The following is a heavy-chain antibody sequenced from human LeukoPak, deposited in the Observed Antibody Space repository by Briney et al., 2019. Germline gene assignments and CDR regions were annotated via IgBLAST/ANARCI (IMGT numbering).Heavy chain of an antibody. Sequence: SETLSLTCTVSGGSISSGSYYWSWIRQPAGKGLEWIGRIYTSGSTNYNPSLKSRVTISVDTSKNQFSLKLSSVTAADTAVYYCARRGGPRGDYYYDSSGYFYWGQGTLVTVSS. D-gene: IGHD3-22*01. J-gene: IGHJ4*02. CDR1: GGSISSGSYY. CDR3: ARRGGPRGDYYYDSSGYFY. CDR2: IYTSGST. V-gene: IGHV4-61*02.